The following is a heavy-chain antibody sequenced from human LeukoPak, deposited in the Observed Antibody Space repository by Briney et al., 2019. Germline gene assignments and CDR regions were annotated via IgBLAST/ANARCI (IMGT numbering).Heavy chain of an antibody. CDR1: GFTFSSYA. D-gene: IGHD3-10*01. Sequence: PGGSLRLSCAASGFTFSSYAMHWVRQAPGKGLEWVAVISYDGSNKYYADSVKGRFTISRDNSKNTLYLQMNSLRAEDTAVYYCARDRGPTIRGVIKYYFDYWGQGTLVTVSS. CDR3: ARDRGPTIRGVIKYYFDY. J-gene: IGHJ4*02. V-gene: IGHV3-30-3*01. CDR2: ISYDGSNK.